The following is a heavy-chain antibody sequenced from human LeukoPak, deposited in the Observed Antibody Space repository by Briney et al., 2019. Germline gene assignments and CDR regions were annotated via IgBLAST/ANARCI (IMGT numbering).Heavy chain of an antibody. Sequence: ASVKVSCKASGYTFTSYDISWVRQAPGQGLEWMGWISAYNGNTNYAQKLQGRVTMTTDTSTSTAYMELSSLRSEDTAVYYCAAEYMTRNYYYGMDVWGQGTTVTVSS. D-gene: IGHD1-14*01. J-gene: IGHJ6*02. CDR3: AAEYMTRNYYYGMDV. CDR2: ISAYNGNT. V-gene: IGHV1-18*01. CDR1: GYTFTSYD.